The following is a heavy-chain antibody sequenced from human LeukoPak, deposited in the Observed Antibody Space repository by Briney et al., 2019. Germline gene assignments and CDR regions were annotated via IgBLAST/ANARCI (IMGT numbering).Heavy chain of an antibody. Sequence: SVTVSCKASGGTFSSYAINWVRQAPGQGLEWMGSIIPILGIANYAEKFQGRVTITADKSTSTAYMELSSLRSEDTAVYYCARGPLLRFLEWLLSYWGQGTLVTVSS. V-gene: IGHV1-69*04. CDR2: IIPILGIA. CDR1: GGTFSSYA. D-gene: IGHD3-3*01. J-gene: IGHJ4*02. CDR3: ARGPLLRFLEWLLSY.